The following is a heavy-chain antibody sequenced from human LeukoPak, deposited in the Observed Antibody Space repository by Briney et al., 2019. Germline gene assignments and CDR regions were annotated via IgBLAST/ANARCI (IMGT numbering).Heavy chain of an antibody. D-gene: IGHD3-22*01. V-gene: IGHV3-53*04. CDR2: VYTSGST. CDR3: ARDRANYDGNSGYLRDWHFDL. CDR1: GFNVSDNY. Sequence: GGSLRLSCAASGFNVSDNYMNWVRQAPGKGLEWVSVVYTSGSTYSADSVKGRFTISRHSSKNTLYLQMNSLRPEDTAVYYCARDRANYDGNSGYLRDWHFDLWGRGTLVTVSS. J-gene: IGHJ2*01.